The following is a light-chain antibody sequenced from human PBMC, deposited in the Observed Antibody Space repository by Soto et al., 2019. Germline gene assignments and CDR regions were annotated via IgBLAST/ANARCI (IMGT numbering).Light chain of an antibody. CDR3: QPYSSYSLT. Sequence: DIQMTQSPSTLSASVGDRVTITCRASQTLSSWLAWYQQKPGKAPKLLIYDVSSLASGVPSTFSGSGSGTEFTLTISSLHPDDFATYYCQPYSSYSLTFGGGTKVEMK. J-gene: IGKJ4*01. CDR2: DVS. V-gene: IGKV1-5*01. CDR1: QTLSSW.